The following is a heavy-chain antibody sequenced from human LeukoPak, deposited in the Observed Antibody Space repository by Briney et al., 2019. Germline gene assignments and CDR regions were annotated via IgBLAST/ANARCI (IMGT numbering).Heavy chain of an antibody. J-gene: IGHJ3*02. Sequence: SETLSLTCTLSGGSISSYYWSWIRQPPGEGLEWIGYIYYSGSTKYKPSLKSRVTISVDTSKNQFSLKLSSVTAADTAVYYCARGRFLDAFDIWGQGTKVTVSS. V-gene: IGHV4-59*01. CDR2: IYYSGST. D-gene: IGHD3-3*01. CDR1: GGSISSYY. CDR3: ARGRFLDAFDI.